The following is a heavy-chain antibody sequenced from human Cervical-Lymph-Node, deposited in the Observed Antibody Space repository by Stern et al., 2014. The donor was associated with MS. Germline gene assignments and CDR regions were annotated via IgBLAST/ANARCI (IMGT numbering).Heavy chain of an antibody. CDR3: ANTKSRFLEWQFN. J-gene: IGHJ4*02. CDR2: IIHIFGTA. V-gene: IGHV1-69*01. D-gene: IGHD3-3*01. CDR1: GGTFSSYA. Sequence: VQLVESGAEVKKPGSSVKVSCKASGGTFSSYAISWVRQAPGQGLEWMGGIIHIFGTANYSQKFQVRVTITADESTSTAYMELSSLRSEDTAVYYCANTKSRFLEWQFNWGQGTLVTVSS.